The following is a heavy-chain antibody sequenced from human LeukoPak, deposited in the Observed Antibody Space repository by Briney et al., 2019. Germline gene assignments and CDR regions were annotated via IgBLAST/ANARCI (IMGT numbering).Heavy chain of an antibody. V-gene: IGHV1-18*01. J-gene: IGHJ4*02. CDR1: GYTFTDFG. CDR3: TRDLGVDTTMIFFDY. CDR2: ISAYNGDT. D-gene: IGHD5-18*01. Sequence: ASVKVSCKASGYTFTDFGISWVRQAPGRGLEWMGWISAYNGDTNYAQKLQGRVTMTTDTSTSTAYMEVRSLRSDDTAVYYCTRDLGVDTTMIFFDYWGQGSLVTVSS.